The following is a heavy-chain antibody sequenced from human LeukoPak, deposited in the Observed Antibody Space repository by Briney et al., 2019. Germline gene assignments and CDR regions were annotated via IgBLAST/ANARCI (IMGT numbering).Heavy chain of an antibody. D-gene: IGHD2-15*01. CDR1: GFTFSSYA. CDR3: AKVPYCSGGSCYSARSSEYFQH. Sequence: GGSLRLSCAASGFTFSSYAMSWVRQAPGKGLEWVSAIINSGAGTYYADSVKGRFTISRDNSKNTLYMQMNSLRVEDTAVYYCAKVPYCSGGSCYSARSSEYFQHWGQGTLVTVSS. V-gene: IGHV3-23*01. CDR2: IINSGAGT. J-gene: IGHJ1*01.